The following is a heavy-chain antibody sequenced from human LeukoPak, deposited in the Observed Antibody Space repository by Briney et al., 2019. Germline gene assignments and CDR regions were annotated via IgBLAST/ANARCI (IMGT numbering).Heavy chain of an antibody. J-gene: IGHJ4*02. V-gene: IGHV4-39*01. Sequence: PSETLSLTCTVSGGSISSSSYYWGWIRQPPGKGLEWIGSIYYSGSTYYNPSLKSRVTISVDTSKNQFSLKLSSVTAADTAVYYCARQGGNWKNFDYWGQGTLVTVSS. CDR3: ARQGGNWKNFDY. D-gene: IGHD1-1*01. CDR2: IYYSGST. CDR1: GGSISSSSYY.